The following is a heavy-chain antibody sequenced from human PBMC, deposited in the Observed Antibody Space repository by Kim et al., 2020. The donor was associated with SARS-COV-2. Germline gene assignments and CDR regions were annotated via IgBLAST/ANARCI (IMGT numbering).Heavy chain of an antibody. V-gene: IGHV4-31*02. Sequence: LKSRVTISVDTSKNQFSLKLSSVTAADTAVYYCARAPGGDYPYYYGMDVWGQGTTVTVSS. D-gene: IGHD3-16*01. J-gene: IGHJ6*02. CDR3: ARAPGGDYPYYYGMDV.